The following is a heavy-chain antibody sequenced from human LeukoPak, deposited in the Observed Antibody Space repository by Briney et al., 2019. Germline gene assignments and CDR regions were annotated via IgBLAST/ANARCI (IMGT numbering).Heavy chain of an antibody. CDR2: IKQDGSEK. J-gene: IGHJ6*03. Sequence: TGGSLRLSCAASGFTFSSYWMSWVRQAPGKGLEWVANIKQDGSEKYYVDSVKGLFTISRDNAKNSLYLQMNSLRAEDTAVYYCASVRVGYCSGGSCYSAVVSPYYYYYMDVWGKGTTVTVSS. D-gene: IGHD2-15*01. CDR1: GFTFSSYW. CDR3: ASVRVGYCSGGSCYSAVVSPYYYYYMDV. V-gene: IGHV3-7*01.